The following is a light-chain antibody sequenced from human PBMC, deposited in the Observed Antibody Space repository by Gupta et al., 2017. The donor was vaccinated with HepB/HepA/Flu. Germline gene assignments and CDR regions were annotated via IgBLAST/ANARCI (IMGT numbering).Light chain of an antibody. CDR1: QKISNY. CDR3: QQKNSTPLT. Sequence: DIQMTQSPSSQSSSLGNRVIITCRASQKISNYLNWYQQKPGKAPNLLISSASTVQTGVPSRFSGVGSGTEFTLTISRRQPEDFGIYYCQQKNSTPLTFGQGTRLDI. J-gene: IGKJ5*01. CDR2: SAS. V-gene: IGKV1-39*01.